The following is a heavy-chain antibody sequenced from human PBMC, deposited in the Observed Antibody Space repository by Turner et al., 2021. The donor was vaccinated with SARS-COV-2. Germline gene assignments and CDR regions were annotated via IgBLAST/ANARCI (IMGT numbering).Heavy chain of an antibody. V-gene: IGHV3-30-3*01. CDR2: ISYDGSNK. J-gene: IGHJ4*02. CDR1: GFTFSSYA. Sequence: QVQLVESGGGVVQPGRSLRFSCAASGFTFSSYAMHWVRQAPGKGLEWVAVISYDGSNKYYTDSVKGRFTIARDNSKNTLYLQMNSLRAEDTAVYYCARESIAAAGRDFDYWGQGTLVTVSS. D-gene: IGHD6-13*01. CDR3: ARESIAAAGRDFDY.